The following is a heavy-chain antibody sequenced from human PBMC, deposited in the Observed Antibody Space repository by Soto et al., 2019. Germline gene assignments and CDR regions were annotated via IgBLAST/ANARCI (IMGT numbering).Heavy chain of an antibody. J-gene: IGHJ3*02. V-gene: IGHV1-2*04. CDR1: GYTFTGYY. CDR2: INPNSGGT. CDR3: ACCSSTSCYSHDAFDI. Sequence: ASVKVSCKASGYTFTGYYMHWVRRAPGQGLEWMGWINPNSGGTNYAQKFQGWVTMTRDTSISTAYMELSRLRSDDTAVYYCACCSSTSCYSHDAFDIWGQGTMVTVSS. D-gene: IGHD2-2*01.